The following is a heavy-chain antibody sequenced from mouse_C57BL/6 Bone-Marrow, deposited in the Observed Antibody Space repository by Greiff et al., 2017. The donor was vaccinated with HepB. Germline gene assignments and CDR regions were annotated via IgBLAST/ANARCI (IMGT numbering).Heavy chain of an antibody. CDR1: GYTFTSYW. CDR2: IYPGSGST. CDR3: ARSGTTVVAKDWYFDV. D-gene: IGHD1-1*01. J-gene: IGHJ1*03. V-gene: IGHV1-55*01. Sequence: VQLQQPGAELVKPGASVKMSCKASGYTFTSYWITWVKQRPGQGLEWIGDIYPGSGSTNYNEMFKSKATLTVDTSSSTAYMQLSSLTSEDSAVYYCARSGTTVVAKDWYFDVWGTGTTVTVSS.